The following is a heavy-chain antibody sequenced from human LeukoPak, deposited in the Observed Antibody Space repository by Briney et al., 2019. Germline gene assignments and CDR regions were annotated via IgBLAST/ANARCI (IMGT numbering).Heavy chain of an antibody. D-gene: IGHD3-3*01. Sequence: GGSLRLSCAVSGLTFSSDGMSWVRRSPGKGLEWVSYISSSAGTKYYVDSVKGRFTISRDNAKNSLYLEMNSLRAEDTAVYYCARHSSGYYLFDKWGQGTLVTVSS. CDR3: ARHSSGYYLFDK. CDR1: GLTFSSDG. J-gene: IGHJ4*02. CDR2: ISSSAGTK. V-gene: IGHV3-48*01.